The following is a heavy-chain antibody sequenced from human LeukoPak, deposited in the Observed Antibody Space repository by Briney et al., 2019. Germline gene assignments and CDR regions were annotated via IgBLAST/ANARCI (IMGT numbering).Heavy chain of an antibody. CDR3: ARVVAHFDY. D-gene: IGHD2-15*01. Sequence: SETLSLTCTVSGGSISSSSYYWGWIRQPPGKGLEWIGEIDHSGNTNYNPSLKSRVTISVDTSKNQFSLNLSSVTAADTAVYYCARVVAHFDYWGQGTLVTVSS. J-gene: IGHJ4*02. CDR2: IDHSGNT. V-gene: IGHV4-39*07. CDR1: GGSISSSSYY.